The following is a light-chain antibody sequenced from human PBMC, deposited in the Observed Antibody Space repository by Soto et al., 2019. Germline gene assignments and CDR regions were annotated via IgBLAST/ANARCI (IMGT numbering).Light chain of an antibody. CDR2: TGS. V-gene: IGKV1-12*01. CDR3: QLAGSCPIT. Sequence: DIQVNHSPSYVPATVGDRVTIALGASQGIKNWLAWYQQKPGKAPNLLIYTGSSLQSGVPSRFSGSGSGTDFTLTINSLQPEDFATYYCQLAGSCPITFGQGTRLEIK. J-gene: IGKJ5*01. CDR1: QGIKNW.